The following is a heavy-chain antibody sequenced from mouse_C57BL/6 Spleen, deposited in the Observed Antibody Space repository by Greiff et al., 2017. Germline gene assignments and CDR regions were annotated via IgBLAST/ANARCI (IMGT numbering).Heavy chain of an antibody. V-gene: IGHV1-69*01. CDR1: GYTFTSYW. Sequence: QVQLQQPGAELVMPGASVKLSCKASGYTFTSYWMHWVKQRPGQGLEWIGEIDPSDSYTNYNQKFKGKSTLTVDKSSSTAYMQLSSLTSEDSAVYYCARKRAYYSNYGAMDYWGQGTSVTVSS. CDR3: ARKRAYYSNYGAMDY. CDR2: IDPSDSYT. D-gene: IGHD2-5*01. J-gene: IGHJ4*01.